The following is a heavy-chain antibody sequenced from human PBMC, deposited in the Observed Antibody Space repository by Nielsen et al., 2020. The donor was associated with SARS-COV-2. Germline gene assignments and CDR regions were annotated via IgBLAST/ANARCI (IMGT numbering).Heavy chain of an antibody. Sequence: LSLTCAASGFTFSSYSMNWVRQAPGKGLEWVSYISSSSSTIYYADSVKGRFTISRDNAKNSLYLQMNSLRAEDTAVYYCARGSLLRGYYFDYWGQGTLVTVSS. V-gene: IGHV3-48*01. CDR3: ARGSLLRGYYFDY. CDR2: ISSSSSTI. CDR1: GFTFSSYS. D-gene: IGHD3-22*01. J-gene: IGHJ4*02.